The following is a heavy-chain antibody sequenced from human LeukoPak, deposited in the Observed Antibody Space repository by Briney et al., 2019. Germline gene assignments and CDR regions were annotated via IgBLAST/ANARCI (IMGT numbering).Heavy chain of an antibody. CDR2: IKQDGSEK. Sequence: GGSLRLSCAASGFTFSSYWMSWVRQAPGKGLEWVANIKQDGSEKYYVDSVKGRFTISRDNAKNSLYLQMNSLRAEDTAVYYCARDFHCGYLGYFDYWGQGTLVTVSS. J-gene: IGHJ4*02. CDR3: ARDFHCGYLGYFDY. V-gene: IGHV3-7*01. D-gene: IGHD5-12*01. CDR1: GFTFSSYW.